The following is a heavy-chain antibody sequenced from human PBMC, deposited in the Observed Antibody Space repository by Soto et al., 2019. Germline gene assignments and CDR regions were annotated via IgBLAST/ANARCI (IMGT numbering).Heavy chain of an antibody. CDR1: GFPIIGYG. D-gene: IGHD3-10*01. J-gene: IGHJ4*02. Sequence: VVSQKLSCGASGFPIIGYGMRWVRKAQGKGLEWVALISYDGSNKYYADSVKGRFTISRDNSKNTLYLQMNSLRPEDTAVYYCAKSRMPYYASCLGYWGQGTLVTVSS. V-gene: IGHV3-30*18. CDR2: ISYDGSNK. CDR3: AKSRMPYYASCLGY.